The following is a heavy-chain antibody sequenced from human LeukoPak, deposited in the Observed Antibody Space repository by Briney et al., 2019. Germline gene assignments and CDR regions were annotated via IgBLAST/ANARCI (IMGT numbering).Heavy chain of an antibody. D-gene: IGHD6-19*01. CDR2: IYYFGST. CDR1: GGSMSGDY. V-gene: IGHV4-59*01. J-gene: IGHJ4*02. Sequence: SETLSLTCSVSGGSMSGDYWSWIRQPPGKRLECSGYIYYFGSTNYNPSLKSRVTIAVHTSKKQFLLTLGSVTGEDPGVYYCARGFGYNSGWFLDYWGQGTLVPVSS. CDR3: ARGFGYNSGWFLDY.